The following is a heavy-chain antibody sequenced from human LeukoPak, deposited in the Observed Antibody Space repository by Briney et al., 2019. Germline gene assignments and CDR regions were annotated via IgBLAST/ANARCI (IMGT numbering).Heavy chain of an antibody. V-gene: IGHV4-39*02. CDR2: IYYSGST. Sequence: PSETLSLTCSVSGGSMTSGSHYWGWVRQPPGKGLEWIGNIYYSGSTYYNPSLKSRVAIFIDTSKNHFSLALTSVTAADAGVYYCARRLGDPFYYMDVWGRRTTVTVSS. CDR3: ARRLGDPFYYMDV. D-gene: IGHD3-10*01. CDR1: GGSMTSGSHY. J-gene: IGHJ6*03.